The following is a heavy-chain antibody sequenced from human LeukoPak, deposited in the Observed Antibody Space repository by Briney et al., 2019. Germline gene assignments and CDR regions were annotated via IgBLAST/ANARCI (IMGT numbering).Heavy chain of an antibody. D-gene: IGHD4-17*01. CDR1: GFTFSSFA. V-gene: IGHV3-23*01. CDR2: LSGSGDET. J-gene: IGHJ3*02. CDR3: VKTMTTMTTLRFDAFDI. Sequence: GGSLRPSCAASGFTFSSFAMTWVRQAPGKGLEWVSTLSGSGDETFSADSVKGRFTISRDNSENTLYLQMNSLRAEDTAVYYCVKTMTTMTTLRFDAFDIWGQGTMVTVSS.